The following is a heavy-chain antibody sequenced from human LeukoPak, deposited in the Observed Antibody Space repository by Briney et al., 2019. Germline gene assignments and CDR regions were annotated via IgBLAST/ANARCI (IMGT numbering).Heavy chain of an antibody. CDR3: AREMYAGWYFAFDI. CDR1: GFTFSSFT. CDR2: ISNSGDYI. V-gene: IGHV3-21*01. Sequence: GGSLRLSCTVSGFTFSSFTMNWVRHGPGKGLEWVASISNSGDYISYADSLKGRFTISRDNAKNSLFLQMSSLRAEDTAVYYCAREMYAGWYFAFDIWGQGTMVTVPS. J-gene: IGHJ3*02. D-gene: IGHD6-19*01.